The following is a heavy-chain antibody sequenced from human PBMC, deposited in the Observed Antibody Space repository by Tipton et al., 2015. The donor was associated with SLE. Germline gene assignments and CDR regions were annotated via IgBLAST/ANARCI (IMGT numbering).Heavy chain of an antibody. CDR3: AMRRGTADAFSYFDY. Sequence: SLRLSCAASGFTFNIHAMTWVRQAPGKGLEWGSGISGGRTYFADSVRGRFSISRDNSKNTLYLQMNSLRAEDTAVYYCAMRRGTADAFSYFDYWGQGIRVTVSS. CDR1: GFTFNIHA. V-gene: IGHV3-23*01. J-gene: IGHJ4*02. D-gene: IGHD1/OR15-1a*01. CDR2: ISGGRT.